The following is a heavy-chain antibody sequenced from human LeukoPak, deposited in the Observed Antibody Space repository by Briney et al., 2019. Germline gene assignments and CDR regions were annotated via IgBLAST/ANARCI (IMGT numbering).Heavy chain of an antibody. CDR1: GFTFSSYS. V-gene: IGHV3-21*01. D-gene: IGHD1-1*01. CDR3: ARELSWNDVRGLDD. Sequence: GGSLRLSCAASGFTFSSYSMNWVRQAPGKGLEWASSISISSNYIYYADSVKGRFTISRDNAKNSLYLQMHSLRAEDTAVYYCARELSWNDVRGLDDWGQGTLVTVSS. J-gene: IGHJ4*02. CDR2: ISISSNYI.